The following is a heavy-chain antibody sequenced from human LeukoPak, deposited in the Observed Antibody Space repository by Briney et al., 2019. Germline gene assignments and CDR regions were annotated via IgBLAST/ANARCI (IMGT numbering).Heavy chain of an antibody. V-gene: IGHV3-33*01. CDR2: ILYNGSK. Sequence: GGFLRLSCAASGSTFSSSGMHWVRQAPGKGLEWVAVILYNGSKYYADSVKGRFTISRDNSKNTLYLQMNSLRVEDTAVYYCARAGGYCSGGSCYRGYSWFDPWGQGTLVTVSS. J-gene: IGHJ5*02. CDR1: GSTFSSSG. D-gene: IGHD2-15*01. CDR3: ARAGGYCSGGSCYRGYSWFDP.